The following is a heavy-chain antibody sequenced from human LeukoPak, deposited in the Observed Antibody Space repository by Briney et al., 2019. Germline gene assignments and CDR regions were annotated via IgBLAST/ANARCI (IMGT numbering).Heavy chain of an antibody. V-gene: IGHV1-69*05. Sequence: SVKVSCKASGGTFSSYAISWVRQAPGQGLEWMGGIIPIFGTANYAQKFQGRVTITTDESTSTAYMELSSLRSDDTAVYYCARLTYYYGSGSYYPLPDYYYYYMDVWGKGTTVTVSS. D-gene: IGHD3-10*01. CDR2: IIPIFGTA. CDR3: ARLTYYYGSGSYYPLPDYYYYYMDV. CDR1: GGTFSSYA. J-gene: IGHJ6*03.